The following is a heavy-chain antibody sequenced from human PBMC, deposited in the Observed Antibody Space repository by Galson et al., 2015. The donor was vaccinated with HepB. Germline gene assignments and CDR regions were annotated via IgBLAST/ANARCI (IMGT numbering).Heavy chain of an antibody. Sequence: SVKVSCKASGYTFSDYYLHWVRQAPGQGLEWMGRINANSGGTMYAQNFQGRVTLARDTSISTAYLELSSLTSDDTAVYYCARRLDHYSSSGFLDALDIWGQGTMVTVSS. CDR2: INANSGGT. CDR1: GYTFSDYY. CDR3: ARRLDHYSSSGFLDALDI. V-gene: IGHV1-2*06. D-gene: IGHD3-22*01. J-gene: IGHJ3*02.